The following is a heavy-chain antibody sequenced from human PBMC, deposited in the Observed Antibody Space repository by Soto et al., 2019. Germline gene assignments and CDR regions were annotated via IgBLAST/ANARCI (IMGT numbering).Heavy chain of an antibody. CDR1: GYGFAGSW. Sequence: GESLKISCKGSGYGFAGSWITWVRQMPGKCLAWMGRIDPSDSQTYYSPSFRGHVTISAAKSITTVFLQWSSLRASDTAMYYCARQIYDSDSGPNFQYYFDSWGQGTLGTVSS. CDR2: IDPSDSQT. CDR3: ARQIYDSDSGPNFQYYFDS. J-gene: IGHJ4*02. V-gene: IGHV5-10-1*01. D-gene: IGHD3-22*01.